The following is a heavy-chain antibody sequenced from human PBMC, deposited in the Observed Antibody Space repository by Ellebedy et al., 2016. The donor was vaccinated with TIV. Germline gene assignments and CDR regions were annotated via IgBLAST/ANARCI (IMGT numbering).Heavy chain of an antibody. Sequence: AASVKVSCKASGYTFIGYYMHWVRQAPGQGLEWMGWINPDSGGTNFAQKFQDSVTMTRDTSITTAYMELSRLKSDDTAVYYCARVGDIVRVILSNYFYSTMDVWGQGTTVTVS. V-gene: IGHV1-2*02. D-gene: IGHD5-12*01. J-gene: IGHJ6*02. CDR1: GYTFIGYY. CDR2: INPDSGGT. CDR3: ARVGDIVRVILSNYFYSTMDV.